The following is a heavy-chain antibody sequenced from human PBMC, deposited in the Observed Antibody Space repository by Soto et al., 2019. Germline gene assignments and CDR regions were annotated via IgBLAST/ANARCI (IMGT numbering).Heavy chain of an antibody. CDR3: AKAYSNSWPNDWFDP. CDR2: ITGSGAGS. V-gene: IGHV3-23*01. D-gene: IGHD6-13*01. CDR1: GFTFSSYA. Sequence: EAQLLESVGRWLQPGGSLRLSCAASGFTFSSYAMNWVRQAPGKGLEWVSGITGSGAGSYYSDSVKGRFTISRDNSKNTLYLQMNSLRAEDTAVYYCAKAYSNSWPNDWFDPWGQGTLVTVSS. J-gene: IGHJ5*02.